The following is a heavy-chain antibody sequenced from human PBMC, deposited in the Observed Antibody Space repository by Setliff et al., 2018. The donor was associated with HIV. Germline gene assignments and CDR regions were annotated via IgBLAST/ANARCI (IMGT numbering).Heavy chain of an antibody. Sequence: GGSLRLSCAASGFTFSSYSMNWVRQAPGKGLEWVSYISSSSSTIYYADSVKGRFTISRDNAKNSLYLQMNSLRAEDTAVYYCARASSYYYDSSGYSSYFDDWGQGTLVTVSS. V-gene: IGHV3-48*04. J-gene: IGHJ4*02. CDR3: ARASSYYYDSSGYSSYFDD. CDR2: ISSSSSTI. CDR1: GFTFSSYS. D-gene: IGHD3-22*01.